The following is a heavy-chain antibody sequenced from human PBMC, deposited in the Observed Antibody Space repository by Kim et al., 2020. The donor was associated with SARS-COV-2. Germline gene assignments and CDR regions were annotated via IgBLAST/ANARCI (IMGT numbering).Heavy chain of an antibody. CDR1: GGSFSGYY. CDR2: INHSGST. V-gene: IGHV4-34*01. CDR3: ARGLHQRYDSSGYYFDY. J-gene: IGHJ4*02. Sequence: SETLSLTCAVYGGSFSGYYWSWIRQPPGKGLEWIGEINHSGSTNYNPSLKSRVTISVDTSKNQFSPKLSSVTAADTAVYYCARGLHQRYDSSGYYFDYWGQGTLVTVSS. D-gene: IGHD3-22*01.